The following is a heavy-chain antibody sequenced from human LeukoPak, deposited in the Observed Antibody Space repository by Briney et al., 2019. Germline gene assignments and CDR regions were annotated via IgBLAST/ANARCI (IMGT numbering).Heavy chain of an antibody. CDR2: IYYTVST. Sequence: PSDTLSLTCTVSGGSISSGGDYCSSIRQHPGEGLECIGYIYYTVSTYYNPSLKSRVTISVDTSKNQFSLKLRSVTAADTAVYYCARWRGDAFDIWGQGTMVTVSS. J-gene: IGHJ3*02. CDR3: ARWRGDAFDI. V-gene: IGHV4-31*03. CDR1: GGSISSGGDY. D-gene: IGHD3-10*01.